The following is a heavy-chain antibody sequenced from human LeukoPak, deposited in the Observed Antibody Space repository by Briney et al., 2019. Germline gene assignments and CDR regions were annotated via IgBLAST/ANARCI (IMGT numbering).Heavy chain of an antibody. CDR3: ARARFGELFPFDY. Sequence: KPSGTLSLTCAVSGGSISSSNGWGWVGQPPGKGLGWIGEIYHSGRTNYNPSLKRRVTISVEKSKNQFSLKLRSVTAADTAVYYCARARFGELFPFDYWGQGTLVTVSS. CDR2: IYHSGRT. CDR1: GGSISSSNG. J-gene: IGHJ4*02. D-gene: IGHD3-10*01. V-gene: IGHV4-4*02.